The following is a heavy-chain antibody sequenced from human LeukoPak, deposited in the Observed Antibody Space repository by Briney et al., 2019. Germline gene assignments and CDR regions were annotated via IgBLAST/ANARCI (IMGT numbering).Heavy chain of an antibody. CDR3: AELGITMIGGV. CDR2: ISSSGSTI. J-gene: IGHJ6*04. Sequence: GGSLRLSCAASGFTFSSYEMNWVRQAPGNGLEWDSYISSSGSTIYYADSVKGRFTISRDNAKNSMYLQMNSLRAEDTAVYYCAELGITMIGGVWGKGTTVTISS. V-gene: IGHV3-48*03. CDR1: GFTFSSYE. D-gene: IGHD3-10*02.